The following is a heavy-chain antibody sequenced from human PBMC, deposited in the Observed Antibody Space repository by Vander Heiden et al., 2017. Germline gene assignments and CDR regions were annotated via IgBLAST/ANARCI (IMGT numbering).Heavy chain of an antibody. CDR2: IYSGGST. CDR1: GFTVSSNY. CDR3: ARTVSLNYGMDV. J-gene: IGHJ6*02. V-gene: IGHV3-53*01. Sequence: EVQLVESGGGLIQPGGSLRLSCAASGFTVSSNYMSWVRQAPGKGLELVSVIYSGGSTYYADSVKGRFTISRDNSKNTLYLQMNSLRAEDTAVYYCARTVSLNYGMDVWGQGTTVTVSS. D-gene: IGHD3-16*02.